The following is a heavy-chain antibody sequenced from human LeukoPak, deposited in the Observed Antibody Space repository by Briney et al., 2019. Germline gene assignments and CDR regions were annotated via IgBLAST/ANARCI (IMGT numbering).Heavy chain of an antibody. V-gene: IGHV1-24*01. J-gene: IGHJ4*02. CDR1: GYTLTELS. Sequence: ASVKVSCKVSGYTLTELSMHWVRQAPGKGLEWMGGFDPEDGETIYAQKFQGRVTMTRNTSISTAYMELSSLRSEDTAVYYCARGSTSDYWGQGTLVTVSS. CDR3: ARGSTSDY. CDR2: FDPEDGET.